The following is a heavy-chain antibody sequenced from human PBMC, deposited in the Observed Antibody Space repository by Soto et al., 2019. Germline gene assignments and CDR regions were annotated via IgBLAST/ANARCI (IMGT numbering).Heavy chain of an antibody. CDR1: GGTFSSYT. J-gene: IGHJ5*02. Sequence: SVKVSFKASGGTFSSYTISWVRQAPGQGLEWMGRIIPILGIANYAQKFQGRVTITADKSTSTAYVELSSLRSEDTAVYYCATRLRYNWFDPWGQGTLVTVSS. CDR2: IIPILGIA. D-gene: IGHD4-17*01. CDR3: ATRLRYNWFDP. V-gene: IGHV1-69*02.